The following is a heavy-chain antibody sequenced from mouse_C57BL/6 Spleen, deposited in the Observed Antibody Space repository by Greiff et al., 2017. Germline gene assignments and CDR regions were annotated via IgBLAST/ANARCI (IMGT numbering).Heavy chain of an antibody. J-gene: IGHJ2*01. CDR2: INPNNGGT. D-gene: IGHD2-4*01. V-gene: IGHV1-26*01. CDR3: ARSSYDYDRFDY. CDR1: GYTFTDYY. Sequence: EVQLQQSGPELVKPGASVTISCKASGYTFTDYYMNWVKQSHGKSLEWIGDINPNNGGTSYNQKFKGKATLTVDKSSSTAYMELRSLTSEDSAVYYCARSSYDYDRFDYWGQGTTLTVSS.